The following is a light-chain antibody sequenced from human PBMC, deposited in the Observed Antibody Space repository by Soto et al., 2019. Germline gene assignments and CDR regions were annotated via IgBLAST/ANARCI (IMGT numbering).Light chain of an antibody. CDR3: QQYGTSLSWT. CDR1: QSVTSSY. CDR2: CAS. Sequence: EIVLTQSPGTLSLSPGERATLSCRASQSVTSSYLTWYQQKPGQAPRLLIYCASSRAAGIPDRFSGSGSGTDFTLTINRLEPEDFAVYYCQQYGTSLSWTFGQGTKVEIK. J-gene: IGKJ1*01. V-gene: IGKV3-20*01.